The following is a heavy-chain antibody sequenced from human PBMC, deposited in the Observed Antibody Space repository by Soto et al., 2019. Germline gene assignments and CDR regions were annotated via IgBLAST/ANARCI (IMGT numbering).Heavy chain of an antibody. CDR1: GFTFSSYS. V-gene: IGHV3-21*01. CDR3: AKDTPGDGLRWPRGNYFDY. CDR2: ISSSSSYI. D-gene: IGHD4-17*01. Sequence: EVQLVESGGGLVKPGGSLRLSCAASGFTFSSYSMNWVRQAPGKGLEWVSSISSSSSYIYYADSVKGRFTISRDNAKNSLYLQMNSLRAEDTAVYYCAKDTPGDGLRWPRGNYFDYWGQGTLVTVSS. J-gene: IGHJ4*02.